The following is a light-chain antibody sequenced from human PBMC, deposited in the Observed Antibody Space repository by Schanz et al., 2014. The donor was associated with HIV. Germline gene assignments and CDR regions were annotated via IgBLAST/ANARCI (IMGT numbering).Light chain of an antibody. CDR3: ATWDDGLDAWV. V-gene: IGLV1-44*01. J-gene: IGLJ3*02. CDR1: SSNFRSNA. CDR2: TTY. Sequence: QSVLTQPPSASGTPGQRVTISCSGSSSNFRSNAVNWYQQLPGTAPKLVIYTTYHRPSGVPDRFSGSQSGASASLAISGLQSEDEADFYCATWDDGLDAWVFGGGTKLTVL.